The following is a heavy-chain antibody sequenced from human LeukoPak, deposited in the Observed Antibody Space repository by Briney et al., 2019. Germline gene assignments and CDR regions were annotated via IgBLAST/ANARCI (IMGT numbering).Heavy chain of an antibody. D-gene: IGHD6-6*01. CDR2: ISWNSGNI. Sequence: GRSLRLSYAASGFTFDDYAMHWVRQAPGKGLEWVSGISWNSGNIDYADSVKGRFTISRDNAKNSLYLQMNSLRAEDTALYYCAKDHSYSISQHYFDYWGQGTLVTVSS. V-gene: IGHV3-9*01. CDR1: GFTFDDYA. J-gene: IGHJ4*02. CDR3: AKDHSYSISQHYFDY.